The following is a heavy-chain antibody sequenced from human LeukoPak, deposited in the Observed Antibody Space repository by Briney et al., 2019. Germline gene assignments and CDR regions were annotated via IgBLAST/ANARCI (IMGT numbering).Heavy chain of an antibody. CDR3: ARIVYYYDSSGVAFDI. V-gene: IGHV4-38-2*01. Sequence: PGGSLRLSCAASGFTFSSSVMRWVRQAPGKGLEWIGSIYYSGSTYYNPSLKSRVTISVDTSKNQFSLKLSSVTAADTAVYYCARIVYYYDSSGVAFDIWGQGTMVTVSS. J-gene: IGHJ3*02. CDR2: IYYSGST. CDR1: GFTFSSSVM. D-gene: IGHD3-22*01.